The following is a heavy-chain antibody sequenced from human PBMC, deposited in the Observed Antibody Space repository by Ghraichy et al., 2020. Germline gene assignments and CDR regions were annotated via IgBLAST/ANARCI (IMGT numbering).Heavy chain of an antibody. CDR2: IKEDGSEK. J-gene: IGHJ4*02. Sequence: GESLNISCAASGFDLSNYWMSWVRQAPGKGLEWVANIKEDGSEKYYVDSVRGRFTIYRDNAKNSLFLQMNSLRAEDTAVYYCARDSGYTYGLSDYWGQGTLVTVSS. CDR1: GFDLSNYW. D-gene: IGHD5-18*01. V-gene: IGHV3-7*01. CDR3: ARDSGYTYGLSDY.